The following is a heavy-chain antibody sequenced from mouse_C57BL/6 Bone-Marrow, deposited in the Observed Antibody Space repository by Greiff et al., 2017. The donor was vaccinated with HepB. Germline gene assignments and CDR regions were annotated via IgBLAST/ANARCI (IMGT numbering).Heavy chain of an antibody. Sequence: EVQVVESGGGLVQPGGSLKLSCAASGFTFSDYYMYWVRQTPEKRLEWVAYISNGGGSTYYPDTVKGRFTISRDNAKNTLYLQMSRLKSEDTAMYYCARPSYYGSSYWGQGTLVTVSA. J-gene: IGHJ3*01. D-gene: IGHD1-1*01. V-gene: IGHV5-12*01. CDR2: ISNGGGST. CDR1: GFTFSDYY. CDR3: ARPSYYGSSY.